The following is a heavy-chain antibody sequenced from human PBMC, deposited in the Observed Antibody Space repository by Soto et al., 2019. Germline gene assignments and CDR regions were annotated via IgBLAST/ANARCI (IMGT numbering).Heavy chain of an antibody. V-gene: IGHV3-21*01. CDR1: GSPSGSHS. Sequence: EVQLGESGGGLVKPGGSWRLSCRDSGSPSGSHSSFWVRQAQGRGLGWVSSIGAASDYISYADSVKGRFAISRDNAKNSLFLQMDSLRPEDTAVYYCARGGLVVVGAATRPLDCWGQGTLVTVSS. D-gene: IGHD2-15*01. CDR3: ARGGLVVVGAATRPLDC. J-gene: IGHJ4*02. CDR2: IGAASDYI.